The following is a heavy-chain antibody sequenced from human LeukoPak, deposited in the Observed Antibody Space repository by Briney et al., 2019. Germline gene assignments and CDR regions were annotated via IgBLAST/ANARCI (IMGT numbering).Heavy chain of an antibody. Sequence: ASVKVSSTSSGYTFIVYYIHWVRQAPGQGLECMGCINPNSGGTNYAHKFQRSVTITRDTSIDTAYMELRRLTSDDTAVYFCARGSTKGYSSDSRSYSDRRFDYWGQGTLVTVSS. CDR1: GYTFIVYY. CDR3: ARGSTKGYSSDSRSYSDRRFDY. V-gene: IGHV1-2*02. CDR2: INPNSGGT. D-gene: IGHD3-22*01. J-gene: IGHJ4*02.